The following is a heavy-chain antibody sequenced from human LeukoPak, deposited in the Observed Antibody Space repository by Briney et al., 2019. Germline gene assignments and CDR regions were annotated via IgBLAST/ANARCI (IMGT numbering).Heavy chain of an antibody. J-gene: IGHJ4*02. CDR1: GFTFSDYY. CDR3: ARDQLLLGYFDY. V-gene: IGHV3-11*06. D-gene: IGHD2-15*01. CDR2: ISSSSSYI. Sequence: PGGSLRLSCAASGFTFSDYYMSWFRQAPGKGLEWVSSISSSSSYIYYADSVKGRFTISRDNAKNSLYLQMNSLRAEDTAVYYCARDQLLLGYFDYWGQGTLVTVSS.